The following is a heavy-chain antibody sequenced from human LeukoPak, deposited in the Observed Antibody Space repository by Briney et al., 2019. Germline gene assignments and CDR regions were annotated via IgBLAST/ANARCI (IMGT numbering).Heavy chain of an antibody. CDR1: GYTFTSYA. J-gene: IGHJ6*02. V-gene: IGHV1-3*01. D-gene: IGHD3-10*01. CDR2: INAGNGNT. Sequence: ASVKVSCKASGYTFTSYAMHWVRQAPGQRLEWMGWINAGNGNTKYPQKFQGRVTITRDTSASTAYMELSSLRSEDTAVYYCARVLWFGESNYGMDVWGQGTTVTVSS. CDR3: ARVLWFGESNYGMDV.